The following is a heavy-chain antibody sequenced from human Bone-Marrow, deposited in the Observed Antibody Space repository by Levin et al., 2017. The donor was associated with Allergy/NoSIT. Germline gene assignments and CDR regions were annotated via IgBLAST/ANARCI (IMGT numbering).Heavy chain of an antibody. CDR1: GLSFNSFP. V-gene: IGHV3-30-3*01. CDR3: ANRAAANASGFSH. Sequence: GGSLRLSCAASGLSFNSFPLHWVRQAPGKGLEWVGVVSKDGNNKYYADSVKGRFTISRDKSKMTAYLQMNSLTIEDTAMYYCANRAAANASGFSHWGEGTLVTVSS. D-gene: IGHD3-10*01. J-gene: IGHJ1*01. CDR2: VSKDGNNK.